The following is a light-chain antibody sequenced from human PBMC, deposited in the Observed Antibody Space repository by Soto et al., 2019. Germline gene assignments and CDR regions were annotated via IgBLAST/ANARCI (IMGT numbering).Light chain of an antibody. J-gene: IGLJ2*01. CDR2: DTN. V-gene: IGLV7-46*01. Sequence: QAVVTQEPSLTVSPGGPVTLTCGSNTCAVITGHYPYWFQQKPGQAPRTLIYDTNNKHSWTPARLSGSLLGGKASLTLSGAQPEDEADYYCLLSYRGVGVFGGGTKLTVL. CDR3: LLSYRGVGV. CDR1: TCAVITGHY.